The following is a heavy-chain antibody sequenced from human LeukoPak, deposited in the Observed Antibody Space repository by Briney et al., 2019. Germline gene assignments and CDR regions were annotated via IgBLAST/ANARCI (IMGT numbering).Heavy chain of an antibody. CDR1: GFTVRSNY. V-gene: IGHV3-66*01. Sequence: PGGSLRLSCAASGFTVRSNYMSWVRQAPGKGLEWVSVIYSGGSTYYADSVKGRFTISRDNSKNTLYLQMNGLRAEDTAVYYCARVLIQGYCSGGSCHKDYYYGMDVWGQGTTVTVSS. D-gene: IGHD2-15*01. J-gene: IGHJ6*02. CDR3: ARVLIQGYCSGGSCHKDYYYGMDV. CDR2: IYSGGST.